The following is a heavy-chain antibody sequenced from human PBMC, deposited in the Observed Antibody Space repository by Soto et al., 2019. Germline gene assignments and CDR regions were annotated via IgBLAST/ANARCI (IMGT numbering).Heavy chain of an antibody. D-gene: IGHD3-22*01. J-gene: IGHJ5*02. CDR3: ARRTPDSSGYNFMFDP. V-gene: IGHV4-59*01. Sequence: SETLSLTCTVSGGSISSYYWSWIRQHPGKGLEWIGYIYYSGSTNYNPSLKSRVTISVDTSKNQFSLKLSSVTAADTAVYYCARRTPDSSGYNFMFDPWGQGTLVTVSS. CDR1: GGSISSYY. CDR2: IYYSGST.